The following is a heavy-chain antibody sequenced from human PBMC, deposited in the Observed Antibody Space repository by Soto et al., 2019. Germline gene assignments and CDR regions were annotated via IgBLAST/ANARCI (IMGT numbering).Heavy chain of an antibody. CDR2: MNPKRGNT. V-gene: IGHV1-8*02. J-gene: IGHJ5*02. Sequence: ASVKVSCKASGYTFTGYYMHWVRQAPGQGLEWMGWMNPKRGNTGYAQKFQGRITMTRTTSINTAYMELSSLTSEDTAMYYCARDLFGSKSSGFGPWGQGTLVTVSS. CDR3: ARDLFGSKSSGFGP. D-gene: IGHD3-10*01. CDR1: GYTFTGYY.